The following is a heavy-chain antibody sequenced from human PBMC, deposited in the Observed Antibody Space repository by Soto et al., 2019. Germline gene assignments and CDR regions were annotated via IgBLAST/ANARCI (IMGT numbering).Heavy chain of an antibody. Sequence: QVQLVESGGGVVQPGRSLRLSCAASEFTFSSYAMHWVRQAPGKGLEGVAVISYDGSNKYYPDSGKGRFTISRDNSKNTRYLQRNSLRAEDTAVYYCEREAIAVAGPYGMDVWGQGTTVTVSS. CDR3: EREAIAVAGPYGMDV. CDR1: EFTFSSYA. J-gene: IGHJ6*02. V-gene: IGHV3-30-3*01. CDR2: ISYDGSNK. D-gene: IGHD6-19*01.